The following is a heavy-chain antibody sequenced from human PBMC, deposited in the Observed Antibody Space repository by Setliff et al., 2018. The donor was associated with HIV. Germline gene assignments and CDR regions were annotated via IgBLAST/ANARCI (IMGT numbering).Heavy chain of an antibody. D-gene: IGHD5-18*01. CDR3: ARHLLRGYIYIVFDY. CDR1: ASSISSGYC. Sequence: KTSETLSLTCAVSASSISSGYCWGWIRQPPGKGLEWIGSTHHSGSTYYNPSLNSRVTISVDTSKNHFSLKLRSVTAADTAVYYCARHLLRGYIYIVFDYWGQGTLVTVSS. J-gene: IGHJ4*02. V-gene: IGHV4-38-2*01. CDR2: THHSGST.